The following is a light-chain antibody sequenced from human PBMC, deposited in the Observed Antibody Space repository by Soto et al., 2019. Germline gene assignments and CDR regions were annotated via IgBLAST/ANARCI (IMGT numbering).Light chain of an antibody. J-gene: IGLJ1*01. CDR3: SSYTTTGTQV. CDR1: SSDVGGYNH. CDR2: EVS. V-gene: IGLV2-14*01. Sequence: QSVLTQPASVSESPGQSITISCAGTSSDVGGYNHVSWYQQHADKAPKLLIHEVSNRPSGVSNRFSGSKSGNTASPTISGLQAEDEADYYCSSYTTTGTQVFGTGSKVTVL.